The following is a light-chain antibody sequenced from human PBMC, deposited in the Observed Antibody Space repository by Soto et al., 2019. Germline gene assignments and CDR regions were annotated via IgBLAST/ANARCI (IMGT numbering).Light chain of an antibody. Sequence: DIQMTQSPSTMSASVGDRVTITCRASQSIDSWLAWYQQKPGKAPKFLMYKASNLESGVPSRFSGSGSETEFTLTISSLQPEDFAVYYCQQYNNWPRTFGHGTKVDIK. J-gene: IGKJ1*01. CDR3: QQYNNWPRT. CDR1: QSIDSW. V-gene: IGKV1-5*03. CDR2: KAS.